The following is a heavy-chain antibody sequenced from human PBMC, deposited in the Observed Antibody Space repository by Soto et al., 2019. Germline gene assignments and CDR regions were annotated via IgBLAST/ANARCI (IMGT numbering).Heavy chain of an antibody. Sequence: QVQLVQSGAEVKKPGASVKVSCKASGYTFTSYGISWVRQAPGQGLEWMGWISAYNGNTNYAQKLQGRVTMTTDTSTGPAYMELRSLRSDDTAVYYCARASGSTKWELYYYYYGMDVWGQGTTVTVSS. J-gene: IGHJ6*02. CDR2: ISAYNGNT. CDR1: GYTFTSYG. V-gene: IGHV1-18*01. D-gene: IGHD1-26*01. CDR3: ARASGSTKWELYYYYYGMDV.